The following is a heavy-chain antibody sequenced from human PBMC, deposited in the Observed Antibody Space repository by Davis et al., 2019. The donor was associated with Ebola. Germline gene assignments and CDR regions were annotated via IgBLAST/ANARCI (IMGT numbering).Heavy chain of an antibody. J-gene: IGHJ6*02. V-gene: IGHV3-7*01. CDR3: AKGSGSYYYYGMDV. CDR1: GFTFSSYW. Sequence: GESLKISCAASGFTFSSYWMSWVRQAPGKGLEWVANIKQDGSEKYYADSVKGRFTISRDNSKNTLYLQMNSLRAEDTAVYYCAKGSGSYYYYGMDVWGQGTTVTVSS. CDR2: IKQDGSEK.